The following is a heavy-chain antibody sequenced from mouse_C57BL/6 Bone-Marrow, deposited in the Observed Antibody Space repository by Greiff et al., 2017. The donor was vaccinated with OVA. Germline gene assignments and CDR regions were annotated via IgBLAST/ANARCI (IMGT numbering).Heavy chain of an antibody. CDR3: ARWTTVVD. CDR1: GYTFTDYY. CDR2: INPNNGGT. J-gene: IGHJ3*01. Sequence: VQLQQSGPELVKPGASVKISCKASGYTFTDYYMNWVKQSHGKSLEWIGDINPNNGGTSYNQKFKGKATLTVDKSSSTAYMELRSLTSEDSAVYYCARWTTVVDWGQGTLVTVSA. V-gene: IGHV1-26*01. D-gene: IGHD1-1*01.